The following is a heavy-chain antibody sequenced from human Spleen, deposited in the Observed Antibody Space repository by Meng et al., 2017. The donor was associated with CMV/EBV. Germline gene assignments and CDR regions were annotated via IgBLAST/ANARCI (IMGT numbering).Heavy chain of an antibody. J-gene: IGHJ4*02. CDR1: GVSFRSDA. Sequence: GVSFRSDAMSWDRQAPGRGLEWVSVITGAHSTTQHAYADSVKSQFTISRDDSRDTLYLKMNSLRAEDTAIYFCAKDSADKYGPPDYWGQGTLVTVSS. V-gene: IGHV3-23*01. CDR2: ITGAHSTT. CDR3: AKDSADKYGPPDY. D-gene: IGHD3-10*01.